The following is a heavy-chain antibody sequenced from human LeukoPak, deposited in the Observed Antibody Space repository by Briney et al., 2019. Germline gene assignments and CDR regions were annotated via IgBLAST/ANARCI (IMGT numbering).Heavy chain of an antibody. CDR3: AKTPGIAAAEPPEYYFDY. CDR1: GFTLSSYE. J-gene: IGHJ4*02. V-gene: IGHV3-48*03. D-gene: IGHD6-13*01. Sequence: QPGGSLRLSCAASGFTLSSYEMNWVRQAPGKGLEWVSYISSSGSSIYYADSVKGRFTISRDNSKNALYLQINSLRAEDTAVYYCAKTPGIAAAEPPEYYFDYWGQGTLVTVSS. CDR2: ISSSGSSI.